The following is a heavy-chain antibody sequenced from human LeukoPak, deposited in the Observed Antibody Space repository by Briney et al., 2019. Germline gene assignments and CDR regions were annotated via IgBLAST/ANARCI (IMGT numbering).Heavy chain of an antibody. CDR3: ARKGIAVAGLSPDNWFDP. CDR1: GGSISSSFYY. Sequence: SETLSLTCTVSGGSISSSFYYWGWIRQPPGKGLEWIGSIYHSGSTYYNPSLKSRVTISVDTSRNQFSLNLSSVTAADTAVYYCARKGIAVAGLSPDNWFDPWGQGTLVTVSS. V-gene: IGHV4-39*01. D-gene: IGHD6-19*01. CDR2: IYHSGST. J-gene: IGHJ5*02.